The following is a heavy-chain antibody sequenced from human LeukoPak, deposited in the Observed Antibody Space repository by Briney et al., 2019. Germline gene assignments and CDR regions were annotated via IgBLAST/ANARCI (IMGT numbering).Heavy chain of an antibody. D-gene: IGHD3-22*01. J-gene: IGHJ4*02. CDR3: ARQLNYYDSSGSYFDY. CDR2: IYPGDSDT. CDR1: GYSFTSYW. Sequence: GESLKISCKGSGYSFTSYWIGWVRQMPGKGLEWMGIIYPGDSDTRYSPSFQGQVTISADKSISTAYLQWSSLKASDTAMYYCARQLNYYDSSGSYFDYWGQGTLVTVSP. V-gene: IGHV5-51*01.